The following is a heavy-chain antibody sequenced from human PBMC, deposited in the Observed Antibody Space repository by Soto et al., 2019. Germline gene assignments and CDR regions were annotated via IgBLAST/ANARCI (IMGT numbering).Heavy chain of an antibody. CDR2: IRSKANSYAK. J-gene: IGHJ6*02. V-gene: IGHV3-73*02. Sequence: EVQLVESGGGLVQPGGSLKLSCAASGFTFSGSAMHWVRQASGKGLEWVGRIRSKANSYAKAYAASVKVRFTISRDESKNTAYLQMNSLKTEDTAVYYCTRDGMYVWGQGTTVTVSS. CDR3: TRDGMYV. CDR1: GFTFSGSA.